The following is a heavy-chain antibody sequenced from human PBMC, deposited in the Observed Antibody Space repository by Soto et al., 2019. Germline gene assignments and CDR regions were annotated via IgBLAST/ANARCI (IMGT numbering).Heavy chain of an antibody. J-gene: IGHJ4*02. CDR3: ALANYYDILTGYPTHYYFDY. D-gene: IGHD3-9*01. CDR2: ISYDGSNK. CDR1: GFTFSSYA. Sequence: QVQLVESGGGVAQPGRSLRLSCAASGFTFSSYAMHWVRQAPGKGLEWVAVISYDGSNKYYADSVKGRFTISRDNSKNTLYLQMNSLRAEDTAVYYCALANYYDILTGYPTHYYFDYWGQGTLVTVSS. V-gene: IGHV3-30-3*01.